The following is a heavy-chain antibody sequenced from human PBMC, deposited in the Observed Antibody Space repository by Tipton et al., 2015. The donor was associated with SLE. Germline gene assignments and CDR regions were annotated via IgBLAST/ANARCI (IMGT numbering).Heavy chain of an antibody. V-gene: IGHV4-4*08. CDR3: ARLKQPWDAFDV. CDR1: GGSISSYY. J-gene: IGHJ3*01. CDR2: IYSSGST. D-gene: IGHD6-13*01. Sequence: TLSLTCTVSGGSISSYYWSWIRQPPGKGLEWIGYIYSSGSTNYNPSLKSRVTISVDTSKNQFYLNLNSVTAADTAVYYCARLKQPWDAFDVWGQGTMVTVSA.